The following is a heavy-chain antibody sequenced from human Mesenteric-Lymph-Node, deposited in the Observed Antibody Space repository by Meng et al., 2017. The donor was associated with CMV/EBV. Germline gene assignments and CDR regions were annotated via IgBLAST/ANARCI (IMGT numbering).Heavy chain of an antibody. D-gene: IGHD6-19*01. Sequence: GESLKISCAASGVTFSGYGMHWVRQAPGKGLEWVAFIWYDGSKEYYADSVKGRFTISRDNSKNRLYLQMNSLRAEDTAVYYCAKDIGQWLVLGDWGQGTLVTVSS. V-gene: IGHV3-30*02. CDR2: IWYDGSKE. CDR1: GVTFSGYG. CDR3: AKDIGQWLVLGD. J-gene: IGHJ4*02.